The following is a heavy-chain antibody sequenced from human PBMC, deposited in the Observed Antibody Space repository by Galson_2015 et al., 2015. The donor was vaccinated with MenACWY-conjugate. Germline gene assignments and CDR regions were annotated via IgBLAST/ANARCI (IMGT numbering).Heavy chain of an antibody. V-gene: IGHV6-1*01. D-gene: IGHD6-13*01. CDR3: AREALYSGSWYPIKY. CDR1: GDSVSSNTAA. J-gene: IGHJ4*02. Sequence: CAISGDSVSSNTAAWNWIRQSPSRGLEWLGRTYYRSKWYNDYAVSVRSRMTISPDTSKNQFSLQLKSVTPDDAAVYYCAREALYSGSWYPIKYWGQGTRVTVSS. CDR2: TYYRSKWYN.